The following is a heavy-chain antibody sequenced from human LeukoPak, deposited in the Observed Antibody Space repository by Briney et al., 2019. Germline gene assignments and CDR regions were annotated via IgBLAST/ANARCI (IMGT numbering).Heavy chain of an antibody. Sequence: GGSLRLSCVASGFTFTDFAMNWVRQVPGKGPEWVSHIGGGGVDREYEESEKGRFTVSRDNSRNSLYLQMNSLRGVDTAIYYCVKDSIERNGVYDAFDVWGQGTKVTVAS. CDR2: IGGGGVDR. CDR3: VKDSIERNGVYDAFDV. J-gene: IGHJ3*01. V-gene: IGHV3-23*01. D-gene: IGHD2-8*01. CDR1: GFTFTDFA.